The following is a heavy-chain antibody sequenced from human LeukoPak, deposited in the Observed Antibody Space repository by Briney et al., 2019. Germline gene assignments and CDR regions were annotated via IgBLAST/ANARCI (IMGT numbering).Heavy chain of an antibody. J-gene: IGHJ6*03. CDR2: ISSSSSYI. V-gene: IGHV3-21*01. D-gene: IGHD3-3*01. CDR1: GFTFSTYS. Sequence: GGSLRLSCAASGFTFSTYSMNWVRQAPGKGLEWVSSISSSSSYIYYADSVKGRFTISRDNAKNSLYLQMNSLRAEDTAVYYCAREEVRFLEWLSRKYYYYYYMDVWGKGTTVTVSS. CDR3: AREEVRFLEWLSRKYYYYYYMDV.